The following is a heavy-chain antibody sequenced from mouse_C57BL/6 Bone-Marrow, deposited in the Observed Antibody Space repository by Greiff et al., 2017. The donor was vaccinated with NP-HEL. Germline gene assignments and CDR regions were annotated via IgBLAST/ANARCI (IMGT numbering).Heavy chain of an antibody. Sequence: VQLQESGPGLVQPSQSLSITCTVSGFSLTSYGVHWVRQPPGKGLEWLGVIWSGGSTDYTAAFISRLSISKDNSKSQVFFKMNRLQADDTAIYYCAKRYYYGSMDYWGQGTSVTGSS. CDR2: IWSGGST. CDR1: GFSLTSYG. CDR3: AKRYYYGSMDY. V-gene: IGHV2-4*01. D-gene: IGHD1-1*01. J-gene: IGHJ4*01.